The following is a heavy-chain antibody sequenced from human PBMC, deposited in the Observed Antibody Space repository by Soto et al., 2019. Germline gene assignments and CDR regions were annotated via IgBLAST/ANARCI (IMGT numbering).Heavy chain of an antibody. V-gene: IGHV4-59*01. J-gene: IGHJ3*02. CDR3: ARGGGRYGYAFDI. D-gene: IGHD1-26*01. CDR2: IYYSGST. Sequence: SETLSLTCTVSGGSISSYYWSWIRQPPGKGLEWIGYIYYSGSTNYNPSRKSRVTISVDTSKNQFSLKLSSVTTADSAGYYCARGGGRYGYAFDIWGQGTMVTVSS. CDR1: GGSISSYY.